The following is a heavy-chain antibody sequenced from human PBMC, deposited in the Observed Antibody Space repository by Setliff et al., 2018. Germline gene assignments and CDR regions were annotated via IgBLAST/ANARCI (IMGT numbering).Heavy chain of an antibody. CDR2: IYRSGST. CDR1: GGSISSGSYY. J-gene: IGHJ4*02. D-gene: IGHD2-8*02. V-gene: IGHV4-61*09. Sequence: LTCAVSGGSISSGSYYWSWIRQPAGKGLEWIGHIYRSGSTNYNPSLKSRVTISVDTSKNQFSLKLSSVTAADTALYYCTVYNTGSSKDHYWGQGTPVTVSS. CDR3: TVYNTGSSKDHY.